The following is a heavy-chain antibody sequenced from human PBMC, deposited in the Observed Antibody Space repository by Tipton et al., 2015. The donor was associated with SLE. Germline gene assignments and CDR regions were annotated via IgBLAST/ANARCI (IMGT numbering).Heavy chain of an antibody. Sequence: TLSLTCAVSGYSISSGYYWGWIRQPPGKGLEWIGSIYHSGSTYYNPSLKSRVTISVDTSKNQFSLKLSSVTAADTAVYYCARGNGWFDPWGQGTLVTVS. V-gene: IGHV4-38-2*01. CDR3: ARGNGWFDP. CDR1: GYSISSGYY. CDR2: IYHSGST. J-gene: IGHJ5*02.